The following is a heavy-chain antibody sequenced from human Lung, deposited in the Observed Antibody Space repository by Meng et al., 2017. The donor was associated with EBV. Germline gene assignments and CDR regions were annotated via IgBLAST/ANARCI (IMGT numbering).Heavy chain of an antibody. CDR3: ARVEVGITSGDY. CDR2: INAYNGDT. Sequence: QAQLVHIVVEVQKPGASVTVSGKASGYTFTNYGIPWVRQAPGQGLEWMGWINAYNGDTNYAQTLQGRVTMTTDTSTSTAYMELRSLRSDDTAVYYCARVEVGITSGDYWGQGTLVTVSS. D-gene: IGHD1-26*01. V-gene: IGHV1-18*01. J-gene: IGHJ4*02. CDR1: GYTFTNYG.